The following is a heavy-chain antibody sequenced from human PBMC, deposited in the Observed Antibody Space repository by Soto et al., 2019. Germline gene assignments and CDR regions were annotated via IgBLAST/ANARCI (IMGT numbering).Heavy chain of an antibody. CDR3: ARFRSTIDAFDF. CDR2: IYYSGST. J-gene: IGHJ3*01. D-gene: IGHD2-2*01. Sequence: SETRSLTCTVSGGSISTNSWYWGWIRQPPGKGLEWTGNIYYSGSTYYNPSLKSRVIISVDTSKNQFSLKLTSVTAADTAEYYCARFRSTIDAFDFWGQGTIVTVSS. CDR1: GGSISTNSWY. V-gene: IGHV4-39*01.